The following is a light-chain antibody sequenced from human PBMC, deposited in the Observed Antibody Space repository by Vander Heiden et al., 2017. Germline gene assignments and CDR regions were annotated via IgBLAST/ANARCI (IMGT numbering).Light chain of an antibody. J-gene: IGKJ4*01. V-gene: IGKV1-16*01. CDR3: QQDNSYPLT. Sequence: DIQMTQSPPSLSASVGDSVSITCRASQGMSDSLAWFQQKPGKAHKSLIYSASSLQSGVPSRFSGSGSGTEFTLTISSLQPEDCATYYCQQDNSYPLTFGGRTKVEIK. CDR1: QGMSDS. CDR2: SAS.